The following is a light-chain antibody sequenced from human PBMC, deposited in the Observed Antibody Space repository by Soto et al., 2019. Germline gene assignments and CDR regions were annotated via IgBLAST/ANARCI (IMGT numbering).Light chain of an antibody. Sequence: QSVLTQPPSASGTPGQRVTISCSGSSSNIGSNYVYWYQQLPGTAPKLLIYRNNQRPSGVPDRFSGSKSGTSASLAISVLRSEDEDDYYGAAWDDSLGGVVFGGGTKLTVL. V-gene: IGLV1-47*01. J-gene: IGLJ2*01. CDR1: SSNIGSNY. CDR2: RNN. CDR3: AAWDDSLGGVV.